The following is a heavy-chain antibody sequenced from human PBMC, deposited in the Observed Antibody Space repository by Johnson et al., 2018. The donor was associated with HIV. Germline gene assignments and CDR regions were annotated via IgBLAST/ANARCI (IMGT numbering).Heavy chain of an antibody. CDR2: ISGSGGST. D-gene: IGHD2-8*02. J-gene: IGHJ3*02. Sequence: EVQLVESVGGLVQPGGSLRLSCAASGFTFSSYAMSWVRQAPGKGLEWVSAISGSGGSTYYADSVKGRFTISRDNSKNTLYLQMNSLRAEDTAVYYCAKDPIVLVVYAISAFDIWGQGTMVTVSS. V-gene: IGHV3-23*04. CDR1: GFTFSSYA. CDR3: AKDPIVLVVYAISAFDI.